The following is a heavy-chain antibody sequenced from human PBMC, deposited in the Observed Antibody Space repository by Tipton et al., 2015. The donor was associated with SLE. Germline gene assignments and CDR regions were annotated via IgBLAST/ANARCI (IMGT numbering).Heavy chain of an antibody. CDR1: GFTFGDYA. Sequence: SLRLSCTASGFTFGDYAMSWVRQAPGKGLEWVANIKQDGSEKYYVDSVKGRFTISRDNAKNSLYLQMNSLRAEDTAVYYCARGFRPRDAFDIWGQGTMVTVSS. J-gene: IGHJ3*02. CDR2: IKQDGSEK. V-gene: IGHV3-7*01. CDR3: ARGFRPRDAFDI.